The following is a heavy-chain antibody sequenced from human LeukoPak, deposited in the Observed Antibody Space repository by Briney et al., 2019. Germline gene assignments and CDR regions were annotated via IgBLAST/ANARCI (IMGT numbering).Heavy chain of an antibody. Sequence: GESLKISCKASGYTFTNYWIGWVRQMPGKGLEWMGIIQPRDSDGRYSPSFRGRVTFSADKSNNTADLQWSSLKASDTAIYYCARGLQTTVVTPFAYWGQGTLVTASS. CDR2: IQPRDSDG. V-gene: IGHV5-51*01. CDR1: GYTFTNYW. J-gene: IGHJ4*02. D-gene: IGHD4-23*01. CDR3: ARGLQTTVVTPFAY.